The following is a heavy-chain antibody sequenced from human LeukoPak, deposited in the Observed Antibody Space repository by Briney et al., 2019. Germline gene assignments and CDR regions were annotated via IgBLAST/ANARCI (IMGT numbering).Heavy chain of an antibody. V-gene: IGHV3-48*02. D-gene: IGHD1-1*01. CDR2: ISSSSSTI. Sequence: VSYISSSSSTIYYADSVKGRFTISRDNAKNSLYLQMNSLRDEDTAVYYCARYLTIDDAFDIWGQGTMVTVSS. J-gene: IGHJ3*02. CDR3: ARYLTIDDAFDI.